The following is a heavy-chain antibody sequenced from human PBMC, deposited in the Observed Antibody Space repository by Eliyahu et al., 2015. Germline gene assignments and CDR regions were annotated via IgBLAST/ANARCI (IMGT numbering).Heavy chain of an antibody. Sequence: QVQVVESGGGVVQPGGSLRLSCAAXGXTYSNHGMPWVRQAPGKGLEWVAVIFYDGRSKYYADSVKGRFTISRDNSKNTMSLQMNSLTAEDTAIYYCARDRAKPGTTPDYWGQGTLVTVSS. D-gene: IGHD1-7*01. CDR2: IFYDGRSK. V-gene: IGHV3-33*01. J-gene: IGHJ4*02. CDR1: GXTYSNHG. CDR3: ARDRAKPGTTPDY.